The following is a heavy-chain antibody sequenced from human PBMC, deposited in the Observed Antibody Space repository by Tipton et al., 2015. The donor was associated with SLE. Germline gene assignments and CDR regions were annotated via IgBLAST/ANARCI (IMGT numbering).Heavy chain of an antibody. V-gene: IGHV1-2*06. D-gene: IGHD5-12*01. J-gene: IGHJ2*01. CDR1: GYTFTGYY. Sequence: QSGAKVKKPGASVKVSCKASGYTFTGYYMHWVRQAPGQGLEWMGRINPNSGGTNYAQKFQGRVTMTRDTSISTAYMELSRLRSDDTAVYYCARWSGYDGDWYFDLWGRGTLVTVSS. CDR2: INPNSGGT. CDR3: ARWSGYDGDWYFDL.